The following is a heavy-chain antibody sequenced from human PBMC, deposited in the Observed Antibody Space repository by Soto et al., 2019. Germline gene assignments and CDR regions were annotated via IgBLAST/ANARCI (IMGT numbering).Heavy chain of an antibody. D-gene: IGHD5-18*01. CDR3: AREGGYSYGFDY. CDR2: MNPNSGNT. Sequence: QVQLVQSGAEVKKPGASVKVSCKASGYTFISYDINWVRQATGQGLEWMGWMNPNSGNTGYAQKFQGSVTMTRNTSISTAYMELSCLRSEDTAVYYRAREGGYSYGFDYWGQGTLVTVSS. J-gene: IGHJ4*02. CDR1: GYTFISYD. V-gene: IGHV1-8*01.